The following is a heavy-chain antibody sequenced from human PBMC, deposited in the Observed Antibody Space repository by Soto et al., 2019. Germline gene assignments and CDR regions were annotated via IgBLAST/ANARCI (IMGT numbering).Heavy chain of an antibody. CDR3: AREAAAGANDY. CDR1: CYTLTSYG. V-gene: IGHV1-18*04. J-gene: IGHJ4*02. D-gene: IGHD6-13*01. Sequence: GSVKVSCKASCYTLTSYGISWVRQAPGQGLEWMGWISAYNGNTNYAQKLQGRVTMTTDTSTSTAYMELRSLRSDDTAVYYCAREAAAGANDYWGQGTQVTVSA. CDR2: ISAYNGNT.